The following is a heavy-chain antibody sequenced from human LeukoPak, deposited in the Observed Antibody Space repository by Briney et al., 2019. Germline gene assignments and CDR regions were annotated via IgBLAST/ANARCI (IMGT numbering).Heavy chain of an antibody. CDR3: ARDHRYCSSTSCFQRGYNWFDP. D-gene: IGHD2-2*01. CDR2: IYTSGST. V-gene: IGHV4-61*02. J-gene: IGHJ5*02. CDR1: GGFISSGSYY. Sequence: SQTLSLTCTVSGGFISSGSYYWSWIRQPAGKGLEWIGRIYTSGSTNYNPSLKSRVTISVDTSKNQFSLKLSSVTAADTAVYYCARDHRYCSSTSCFQRGYNWFDPWGQGTLVTVSS.